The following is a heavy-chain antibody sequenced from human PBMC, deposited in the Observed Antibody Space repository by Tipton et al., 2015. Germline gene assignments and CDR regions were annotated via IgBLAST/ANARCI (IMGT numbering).Heavy chain of an antibody. CDR3: ARDLEHGMDV. CDR2: INHSGST. J-gene: IGHJ6*02. Sequence: GLVKPSETLSLTCAVYGGSFSGYYWNWIRQPPGKGLEWIGEINHSGSTNYNPSLKSRVTISVDTSKNQFSLKLSSVTAADTAVYYCARDLEHGMDVWGQGTTVTVSS. D-gene: IGHD5-24*01. V-gene: IGHV4-34*01. CDR1: GGSFSGYY.